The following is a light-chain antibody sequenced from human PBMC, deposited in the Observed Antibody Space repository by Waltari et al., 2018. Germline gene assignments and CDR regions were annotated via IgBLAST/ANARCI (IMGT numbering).Light chain of an antibody. V-gene: IGLV2-23*02. CDR3: CSYAGSRTWV. CDR1: SRDIGPFNL. J-gene: IGLJ3*02. CDR2: DVS. Sequence: QSALTQPASVSGSPGQSIPIPCIGTSRDIGPFNLVSWYLQYPGTAPKLLIYDVSHRPSGVSNRFSGSKSGNTASLTISGLQAEDEAIYYCCSYAGSRTWVFGGGAKLTVL.